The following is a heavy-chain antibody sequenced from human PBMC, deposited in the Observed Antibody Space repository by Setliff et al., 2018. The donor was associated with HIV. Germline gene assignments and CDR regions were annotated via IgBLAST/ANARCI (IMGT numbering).Heavy chain of an antibody. CDR3: ASGSGYCKNGVCYIGVHRTPDKYYFDS. CDR2: LPPVVRIP. D-gene: IGHD2-8*01. J-gene: IGHJ4*02. Sequence: GASVKVSCKASGGTFSNFAINWVRQAPGQGLEWMGGLPPVVRIPNYAQKFQGRVTITADDSASTAYMHLSSLTYEDKAVYYCASGSGYCKNGVCYIGVHRTPDKYYFDSWGQGALVTVSS. V-gene: IGHV1-69*10. CDR1: GGTFSNFA.